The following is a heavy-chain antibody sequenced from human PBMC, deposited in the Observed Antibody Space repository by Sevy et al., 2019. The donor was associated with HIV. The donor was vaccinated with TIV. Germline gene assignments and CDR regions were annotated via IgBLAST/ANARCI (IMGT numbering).Heavy chain of an antibody. CDR3: AKASSIAAGFDY. D-gene: IGHD6-6*01. CDR1: GFTFKSYV. V-gene: IGHV3-23*01. Sequence: GGSLRLSCAASGFTFKSYVMSWVRQAPGKGLEWVSGISGSGGSTYYADSVKGRFIISRDKYKNTLYLEMNSLRAEDTAVYYCAKASSIAAGFDYWGQGTLVTVSS. J-gene: IGHJ4*02. CDR2: ISGSGGST.